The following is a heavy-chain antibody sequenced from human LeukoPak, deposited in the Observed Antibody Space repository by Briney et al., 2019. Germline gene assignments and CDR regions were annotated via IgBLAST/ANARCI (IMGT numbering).Heavy chain of an antibody. CDR1: GYTFTSYG. CDR3: ARGPRSIVGATDGIDY. V-gene: IGHV1-18*01. CDR2: FSAYNGNT. Sequence: GASVKVSCKASGYTFTSYGTSWWRQAPGQGLEWRGWFSAYNGNTNYAQKLQGRVTMTTDTSTSTAYMELRSLRSDDTAVYYCARGPRSIVGATDGIDYWGQGTLVTVSS. J-gene: IGHJ4*02. D-gene: IGHD1-26*01.